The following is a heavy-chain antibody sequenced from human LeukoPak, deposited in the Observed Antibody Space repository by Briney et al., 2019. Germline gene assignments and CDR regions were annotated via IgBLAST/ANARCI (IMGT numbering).Heavy chain of an antibody. CDR3: ARAYCSGGSCYSGFDP. Sequence: GGSLRLSCAASGFTFNTYTMSWVRQAPGKGLEWVSHISTSGSIIHYADSVEGRFTISRDNAKNSLYLQMNSLRAEDTAVYYCARAYCSGGSCYSGFDPWGQGTLVTVSS. CDR1: GFTFNTYT. J-gene: IGHJ5*02. CDR2: ISTSGSII. D-gene: IGHD2-15*01. V-gene: IGHV3-48*04.